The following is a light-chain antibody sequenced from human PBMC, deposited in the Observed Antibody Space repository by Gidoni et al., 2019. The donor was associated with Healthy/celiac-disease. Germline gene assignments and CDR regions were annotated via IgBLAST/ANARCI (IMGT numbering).Light chain of an antibody. Sequence: QSVLTQPPSASGTPGQRVTISCSGSSSHIGSNYVYWYQQLPGTAPKLLIYRNNQRPSGFPDRFAGSKSGTSASLAISGLRSEDEADYYCAAWDDSLSGLWVFGGGTKLTVL. V-gene: IGLV1-47*01. J-gene: IGLJ3*02. CDR1: SSHIGSNY. CDR3: AAWDDSLSGLWV. CDR2: RNN.